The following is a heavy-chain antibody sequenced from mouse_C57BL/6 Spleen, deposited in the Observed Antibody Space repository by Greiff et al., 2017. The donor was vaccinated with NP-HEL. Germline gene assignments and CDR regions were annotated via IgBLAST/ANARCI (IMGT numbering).Heavy chain of an antibody. CDR3: ARALPSYFDY. J-gene: IGHJ2*01. V-gene: IGHV5-4*01. D-gene: IGHD2-1*01. CDR2: ISDGGSYT. CDR1: GFTFSSYA. Sequence: DVQLVESGGGLVKPGGSLKLSCAASGFTFSSYAMSWVRQTPEKRLEWVATISDGGSYTYYPDNVKGRFTISRDNAKNNLYLQMSHLKSEDTAMYYCARALPSYFDYWGQGTTLTVSS.